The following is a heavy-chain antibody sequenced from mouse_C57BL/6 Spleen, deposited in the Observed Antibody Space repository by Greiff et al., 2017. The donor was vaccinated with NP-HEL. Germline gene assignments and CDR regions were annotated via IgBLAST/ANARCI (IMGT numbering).Heavy chain of an antibody. D-gene: IGHD1-2*01. Sequence: EVMLVESGAELVRPGASVKLSCTASGFNIKDDYMHWVKQRPEQGLEWIGWIDPENGDTEYASKFQGKATITADTSSNTAYLQLSSLTSEDTAVYYCTTSGTSAYYFDYWGQGTTLTVSS. CDR1: GFNIKDDY. CDR3: TTSGTSAYYFDY. CDR2: IDPENGDT. J-gene: IGHJ2*01. V-gene: IGHV14-4*01.